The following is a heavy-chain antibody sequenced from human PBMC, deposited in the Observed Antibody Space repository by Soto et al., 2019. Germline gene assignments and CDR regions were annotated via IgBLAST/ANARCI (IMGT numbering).Heavy chain of an antibody. CDR2: IIPIFGTA. CDR1: GGTFSSYA. D-gene: IGHD6-13*01. Sequence: QVQLVQSGAEVQKPGSSVKVSCKASGGTFSSYAISWVRQAPGQGLEWMGGIIPIFGTANYAQKFQGRVTITADESTSTAYMELSSLRSEDTAVYYCARDLVGIAGHPNWFDPWGQGTLVTVSS. J-gene: IGHJ5*02. CDR3: ARDLVGIAGHPNWFDP. V-gene: IGHV1-69*01.